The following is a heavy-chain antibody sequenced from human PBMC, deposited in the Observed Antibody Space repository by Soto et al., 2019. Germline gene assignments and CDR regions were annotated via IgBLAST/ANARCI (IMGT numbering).Heavy chain of an antibody. CDR1: GGTFSSYA. CDR3: ARKKEYSSSVFDY. CDR2: IIPIFGTA. J-gene: IGHJ4*02. D-gene: IGHD6-6*01. V-gene: IGHV1-69*13. Sequence: SVKVSCKASGGTFSSYAISWVRQAPGQGLEWMGGIIPIFGTANYAQKFQGRVTITADESTSTAYMELSSLRSEDTAVYYCARKKEYSSSVFDYWGQGTLVTVSS.